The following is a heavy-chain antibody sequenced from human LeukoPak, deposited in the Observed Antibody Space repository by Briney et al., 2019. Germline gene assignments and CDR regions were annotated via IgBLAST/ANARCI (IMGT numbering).Heavy chain of an antibody. V-gene: IGHV3-33*06. CDR1: GFTFSSSV. Sequence: GGSLRLSCAVSGFTFSSSVMHWVRQAPGKGLEWVAVIWFDGSIKFYGDSVKGRFTVSRDNSKNTLYLQMNSLGAEDTAVYYCAKARYDFRTGYHRGFLDYWGQGTLVTVSS. D-gene: IGHD3-3*01. J-gene: IGHJ4*02. CDR2: IWFDGSIK. CDR3: AKARYDFRTGYHRGFLDY.